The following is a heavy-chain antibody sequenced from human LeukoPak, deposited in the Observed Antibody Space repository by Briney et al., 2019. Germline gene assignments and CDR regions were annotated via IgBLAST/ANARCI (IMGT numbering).Heavy chain of an antibody. Sequence: PGGSLRLSCAASGFTFSNYAMSWVRQAPGKGLEWVSAISASGGNTYYADSVKGRFTISRDNSKNTLYLRINSLRAEDTAVYYCAKTVDIVVVVAATQDDYWGQGTLVTVSS. D-gene: IGHD2-15*01. CDR1: GFTFSNYA. CDR2: ISASGGNT. V-gene: IGHV3-23*01. J-gene: IGHJ4*02. CDR3: AKTVDIVVVVAATQDDY.